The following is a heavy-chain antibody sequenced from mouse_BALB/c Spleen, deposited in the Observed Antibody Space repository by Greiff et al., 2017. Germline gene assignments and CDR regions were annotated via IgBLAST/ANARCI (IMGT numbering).Heavy chain of an antibody. D-gene: IGHD2-12*01. J-gene: IGHJ4*01. CDR3: VRRYDYAMDY. CDR1: GFTFNTYA. Sequence: DVKLVESGGGLVQPKGSLKLSCAASGFTFNTYAMNWVRQAPGKGLEWVARIRSKSNNYATYYADSVKDRFTISRDDSQSMLYLQMNNLKTEDTAMYYCVRRYDYAMDYWGQGTSVTVSS. CDR2: IRSKSNNYAT. V-gene: IGHV10-1*02.